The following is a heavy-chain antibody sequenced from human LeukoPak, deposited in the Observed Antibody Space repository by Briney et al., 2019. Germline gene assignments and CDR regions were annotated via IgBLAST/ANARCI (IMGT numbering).Heavy chain of an antibody. V-gene: IGHV3-20*04. Sequence: GGSLRLSCAASGFTFDDYGMSWVRQAPGKGLEWVSGINWNGGSTGYADSVKGRFTISRDNAKNSLYLQMNSLRAEDTALHYCARGRGYSYGTHFDYWGQGTLVTVSS. CDR3: ARGRGYSYGTHFDY. D-gene: IGHD5-18*01. CDR2: INWNGGST. CDR1: GFTFDDYG. J-gene: IGHJ4*02.